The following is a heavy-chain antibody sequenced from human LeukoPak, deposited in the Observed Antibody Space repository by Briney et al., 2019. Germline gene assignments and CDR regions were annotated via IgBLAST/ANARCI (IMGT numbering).Heavy chain of an antibody. CDR3: AKDRVVYYYYGSGSYSPPNYFDY. CDR1: GYTFTSYG. V-gene: IGHV1-18*01. J-gene: IGHJ4*02. D-gene: IGHD3-10*01. Sequence: ASVKVSCKASGYTFTSYGISWVRQAPGQGLEWMGWISAYNGNTNYAQKLQGRVTMTTDTSTSTAYMELRSLRSDDTAVYYCAKDRVVYYYYGSGSYSPPNYFDYWGQGTLVTVSS. CDR2: ISAYNGNT.